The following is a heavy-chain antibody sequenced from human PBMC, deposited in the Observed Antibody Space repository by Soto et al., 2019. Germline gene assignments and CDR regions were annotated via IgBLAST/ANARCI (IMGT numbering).Heavy chain of an antibody. D-gene: IGHD3-3*01. CDR3: TRDAYYDFWSSYSAYYYYYMDV. V-gene: IGHV3-74*01. J-gene: IGHJ6*03. CDR1: GFTFSSYW. CDR2: INGDGSST. Sequence: EVQLVESGGGLVQPGGSLRLSCAASGFTFSSYWMHWVRQAPGKGLVWVSRINGDGSSTTHADSVRGRFTISRDNTKNTLYLQMNSLRAEDTAAYYCTRDAYYDFWSSYSAYYYYYMDVWGKGTTVTVSS.